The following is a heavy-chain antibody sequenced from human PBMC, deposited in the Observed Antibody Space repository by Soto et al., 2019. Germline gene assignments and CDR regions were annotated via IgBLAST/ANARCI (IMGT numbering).Heavy chain of an antibody. CDR3: ARAQDSSSWYRDYYYYGMDV. D-gene: IGHD6-13*01. CDR1: GYSISSGYY. V-gene: IGHV4-38-2*01. Sequence: SETLSLTCAVSGYSISSGYYWGWIRQPPGKGLEWIGSIYHSGSTYYNPSLKSRVTISVDTSKNQFSLKLSSVTAADTAVYYCARAQDSSSWYRDYYYYGMDVWGQGTTVNVSS. CDR2: IYHSGST. J-gene: IGHJ6*02.